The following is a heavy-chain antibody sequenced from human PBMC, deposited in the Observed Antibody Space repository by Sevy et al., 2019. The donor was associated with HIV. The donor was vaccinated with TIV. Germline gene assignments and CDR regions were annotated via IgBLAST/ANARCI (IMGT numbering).Heavy chain of an antibody. Sequence: GGSLRLSCAASGFTFGSYVLHWVRQAPGKGLEWVALISQTYDGSKKYYADSVKGRFTISRDNSKNTLYVQMNSLRAEDTAVYYCARDSNSGYYYYYAMDVWGQGTTVTVSS. J-gene: IGHJ6*02. D-gene: IGHD1-26*01. V-gene: IGHV3-30-3*01. CDR1: GFTFGSYV. CDR3: ARDSNSGYYYYYAMDV. CDR2: ISQTYDGSKK.